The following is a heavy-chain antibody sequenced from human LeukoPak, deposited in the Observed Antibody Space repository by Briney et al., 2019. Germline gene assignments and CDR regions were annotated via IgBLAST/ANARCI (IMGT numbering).Heavy chain of an antibody. Sequence: PGGSLRLSCAASGFTFSDYYMSWIRQAPGRGLEWVSYISSSGSTIYYADSVKGRFTISRDNAKNSLYLQMNSLRAEDTAVYYCARDAWYDYGDYDPTEEPENDAFDIWGQGTMVTVSS. CDR1: GFTFSDYY. J-gene: IGHJ3*02. D-gene: IGHD4-17*01. CDR2: ISSSGSTI. V-gene: IGHV3-11*04. CDR3: ARDAWYDYGDYDPTEEPENDAFDI.